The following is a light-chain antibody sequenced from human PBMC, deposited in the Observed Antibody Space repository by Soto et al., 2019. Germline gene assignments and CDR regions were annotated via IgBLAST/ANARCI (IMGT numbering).Light chain of an antibody. CDR2: YDD. J-gene: IGLJ1*01. CDR3: AAWDDSLNGQV. V-gene: IGLV1-36*01. Sequence: QSVLTQPPSVSEAPRQRVTISCSGSSSNIGNNAVNSYQQLPGKAPKLLIYYDDLLPSGVSDRFSGSKSGTSASLAISGLQSEDEADYYCAAWDDSLNGQVFGTGTKLTVL. CDR1: SSNIGNNA.